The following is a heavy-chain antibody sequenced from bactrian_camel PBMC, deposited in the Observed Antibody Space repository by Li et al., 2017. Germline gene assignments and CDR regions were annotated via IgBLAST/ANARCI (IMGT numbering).Heavy chain of an antibody. Sequence: QLVESGGGSVQAGGSLRLSCVAPAYTYSSNCMAWVRQAPGKGLEWVSSIGGSTDCADSAKGRFTISTDSAKNTVYLQMNSLKIEDTAVYYCVRGEGLALGALTYWGQGTQVTVS. J-gene: IGHJ4*01. CDR1: AYTYSSNC. V-gene: IGHV3S25*01. CDR3: VRGEGLALGALTY. CDR2: IGGST. D-gene: IGHD1*01.